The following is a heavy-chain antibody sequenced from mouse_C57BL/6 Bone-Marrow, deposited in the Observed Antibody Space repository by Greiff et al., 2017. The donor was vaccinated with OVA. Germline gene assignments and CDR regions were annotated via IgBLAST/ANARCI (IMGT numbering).Heavy chain of an antibody. J-gene: IGHJ4*01. CDR1: GFTFSDYG. Sequence: EVKLMESGGGLVKPGGSLKLSCAASGFTFSDYGMHWVRQAPEKGLEWVAYISSGSSTIYYADTVKGRFTISRDNAKNTLFPQMTSLRSEDTAMYYCARTGYGSSPLAMDYWGQGTSVTVSS. V-gene: IGHV5-17*01. CDR3: ARTGYGSSPLAMDY. D-gene: IGHD1-1*01. CDR2: ISSGSSTI.